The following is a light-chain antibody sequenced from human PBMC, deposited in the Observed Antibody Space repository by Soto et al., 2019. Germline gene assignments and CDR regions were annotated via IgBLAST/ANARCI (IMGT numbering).Light chain of an antibody. J-gene: IGLJ2*01. CDR1: SSDVGGYNY. CDR2: DVS. Sequence: QSVLTQPASVSGSPGQSITISCTGTSSDVGGYNYGSWYQQHPGKAPTLMIYDVSNQPSGVSNRFSGSKSGNTASLTISGLQAEDEAEYYCSSYTSSSTLRGVFGGGTKVTVL. CDR3: SSYTSSSTLRGV. V-gene: IGLV2-14*01.